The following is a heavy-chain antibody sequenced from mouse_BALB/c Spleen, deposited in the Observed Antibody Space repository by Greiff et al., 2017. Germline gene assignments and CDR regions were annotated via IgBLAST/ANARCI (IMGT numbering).Heavy chain of an antibody. CDR3: ARRGVLRGYFDY. Sequence: EVKLEESGPGLVKPSQSLSLTCTVTGYSITSDYAWNWIRQFPGNKLEWMGYISYSGSTSYNPSLKSRISITRDTSKNQFFLQLNSVTTEDTATYYCARRGVLRGYFDYWGQGTTLTVSS. V-gene: IGHV3-2*02. CDR2: ISYSGST. J-gene: IGHJ2*01. CDR1: GYSITSDYA. D-gene: IGHD1-1*01.